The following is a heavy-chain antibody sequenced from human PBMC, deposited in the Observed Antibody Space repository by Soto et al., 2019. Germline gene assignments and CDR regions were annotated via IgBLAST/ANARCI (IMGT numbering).Heavy chain of an antibody. CDR3: ARDWGAPGRGSALGYYYHFGMDV. CDR1: GFTFSTYW. V-gene: IGHV3-7*05. D-gene: IGHD3-16*01. CDR2: IKEDGSEA. J-gene: IGHJ6*02. Sequence: EVQLVESGGGLVQPGGSLRLSCAASGFTFSTYWMNWVRQAPGKGLEWVANIKEDGSEAYYVDSVKGRFTISRVNAKNSLYLDMNGLRGEDTAVYYCARDWGAPGRGSALGYYYHFGMDVWGQGTTVTVPS.